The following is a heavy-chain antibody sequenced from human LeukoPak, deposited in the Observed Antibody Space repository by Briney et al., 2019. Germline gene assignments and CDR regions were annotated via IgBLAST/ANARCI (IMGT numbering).Heavy chain of an antibody. Sequence: GGSLRLSCAASGFTFSSYAMSWVRQAPGKGLEWVSAISGSGGSTYYADSVKGRFTISRDNSKNTLYLQMNSLRAEDTAVYYCAKDPYYYDSRGNPFDYWGQGTLVTVSS. CDR3: AKDPYYYDSRGNPFDY. CDR1: GFTFSSYA. D-gene: IGHD3-22*01. CDR2: ISGSGGST. J-gene: IGHJ4*02. V-gene: IGHV3-23*01.